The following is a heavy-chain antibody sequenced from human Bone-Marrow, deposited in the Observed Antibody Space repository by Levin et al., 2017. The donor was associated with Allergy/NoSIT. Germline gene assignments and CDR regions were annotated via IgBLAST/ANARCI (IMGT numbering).Heavy chain of an antibody. D-gene: IGHD2-8*02. CDR3: ARGRGVGYYYYYYMDV. CDR1: GGSFSGYY. V-gene: IGHV4-34*01. Sequence: LSLTCAVYGGSFSGYYWSWIRQPPGKGLEWIGEINHSGSTNYNPSLKSRVTISVDTSKNQFSLKLSSVTAADTAVYYCARGRGVGYYYYYYMDVWGKGTTVTVSS. CDR2: INHSGST. J-gene: IGHJ6*03.